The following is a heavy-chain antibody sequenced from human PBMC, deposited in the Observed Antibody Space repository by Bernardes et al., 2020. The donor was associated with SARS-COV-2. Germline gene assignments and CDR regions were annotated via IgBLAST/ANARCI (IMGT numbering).Heavy chain of an antibody. D-gene: IGHD2-2*01. CDR2: FDPEDGET. CDR1: GYIFTELS. V-gene: IGHV1-24*01. Sequence: ASVKVSCKVSGYIFTELSIHWVRQAPGKGLEWMGGFDPEDGETIYAQKFQGRVTMTEDTPTDTAYMELRSLRSEDTAVYYCATLGCSGTSCYSELYYFDYWGQGTLVTVSS. J-gene: IGHJ4*02. CDR3: ATLGCSGTSCYSELYYFDY.